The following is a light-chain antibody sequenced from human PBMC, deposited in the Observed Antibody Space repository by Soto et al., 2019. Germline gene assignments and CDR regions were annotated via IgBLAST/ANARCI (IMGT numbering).Light chain of an antibody. Sequence: DIVITRSPSTLSVAPGERVTFSCRASQGVSRKLAWYQHKPGQAPRLLISGASTGATGIPARFSGSGSGTEFTLTISSLQSEDCAIYYCQQYHTWPITFGGGTKVDIK. J-gene: IGKJ4*01. V-gene: IGKV3-15*01. CDR2: GAS. CDR3: QQYHTWPIT. CDR1: QGVSRK.